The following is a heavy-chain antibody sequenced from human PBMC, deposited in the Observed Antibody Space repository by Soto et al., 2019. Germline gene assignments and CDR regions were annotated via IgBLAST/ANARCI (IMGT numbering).Heavy chain of an antibody. V-gene: IGHV4-31*03. D-gene: IGHD3-22*01. CDR2: IYYSGST. Sequence: PSETLSLTCTVSGGSISSGGYYWSWIRQHPGKGLEWIGYIYYSGSTYYNPSLKRRVTISVDTSKNQFSLKLSSVTAADTAVYYCARGLYYYDSSGYYNWFDPWGQGTLVTVSS. J-gene: IGHJ5*02. CDR1: GGSISSGGYY. CDR3: ARGLYYYDSSGYYNWFDP.